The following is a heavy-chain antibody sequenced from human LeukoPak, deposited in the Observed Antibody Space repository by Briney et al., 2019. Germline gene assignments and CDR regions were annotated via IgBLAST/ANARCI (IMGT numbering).Heavy chain of an antibody. D-gene: IGHD3-3*01. Sequence: GGSLRLSCAASGFTFSSYWMSWVRQAPGKGLEWVANIKQDGSEKHYVDSVKGRLTISRDNAKNSLYLQMSSLRAEDTAVYYCARGVVYPAWSGPHWSDYWGQGALVTVSS. V-gene: IGHV3-7*01. J-gene: IGHJ4*02. CDR3: ARGVVYPAWSGPHWSDY. CDR1: GFTFSSYW. CDR2: IKQDGSEK.